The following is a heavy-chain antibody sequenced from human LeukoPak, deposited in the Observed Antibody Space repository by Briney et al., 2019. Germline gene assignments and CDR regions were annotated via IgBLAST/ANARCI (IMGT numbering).Heavy chain of an antibody. CDR2: ISAYNGNT. D-gene: IGHD3-22*01. CDR1: GYTFTGYG. V-gene: IGHV1-18*01. Sequence: ASVKVSCKASGYTFTGYGISWVRQAPGQGLEWMGWISAYNGNTNYAQKLQGRVTMTTDTSTSTAYMELRSLRSDDTAVYYCARGNLYYYDSSGYHNWFDPWGQGTLVTVSS. CDR3: ARGNLYYYDSSGYHNWFDP. J-gene: IGHJ5*02.